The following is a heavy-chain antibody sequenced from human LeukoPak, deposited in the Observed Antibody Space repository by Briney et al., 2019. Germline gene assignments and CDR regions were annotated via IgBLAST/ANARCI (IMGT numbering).Heavy chain of an antibody. CDR1: GFSFNNYA. CDR3: ARTLVGAPSGPDCYLDS. J-gene: IGHJ4*02. D-gene: IGHD1-26*01. V-gene: IGHV3-23*01. Sequence: GGSLRLSCGASGFSFNNYAMTWVRQAPGKGLEWVSAISGSGGRTYYPDSVKGRFTISRDNSKNTLYLQINNLRAEDTAVYYCARTLVGAPSGPDCYLDSWGQGTLVTVFS. CDR2: ISGSGGRT.